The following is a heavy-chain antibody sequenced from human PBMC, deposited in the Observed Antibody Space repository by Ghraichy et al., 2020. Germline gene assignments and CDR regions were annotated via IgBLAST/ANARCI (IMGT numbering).Heavy chain of an antibody. CDR1: GGSISSSSPY. J-gene: IGHJ5*02. Sequence: SETLSLTCTVSGGSISSSSPYWGWIRQPPGKGLEWTASIYYGGDTYYNPSLRSRVTISVATSKTQFFLHLSSVTAADTAVYYCARPHTGFGSGSRFDPWGQGTLVTVSS. V-gene: IGHV4-39*01. CDR3: ARPHTGFGSGSRFDP. D-gene: IGHD6-19*01. CDR2: IYYGGDT.